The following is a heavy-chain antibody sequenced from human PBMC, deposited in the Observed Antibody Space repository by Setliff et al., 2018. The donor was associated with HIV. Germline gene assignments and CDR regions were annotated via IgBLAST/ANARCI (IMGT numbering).Heavy chain of an antibody. J-gene: IGHJ4*02. CDR3: ARGLDF. CDR1: GFTFDRYW. CDR2: VNTDGSSK. Sequence: PGGSLRLSCAASGFTFDRYWMHWVRQAPGKGLVWVSRVNTDGSSKTYADSVKGRFTISRDNAENALYLQMNSLRADDTAVYFCARGLDFWGQGTLVTVSS. V-gene: IGHV3-74*01.